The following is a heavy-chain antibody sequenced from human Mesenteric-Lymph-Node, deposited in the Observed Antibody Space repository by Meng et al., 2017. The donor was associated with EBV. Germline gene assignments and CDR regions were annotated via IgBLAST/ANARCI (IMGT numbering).Heavy chain of an antibody. Sequence: QLHLQGVGPGLVELWETLSLPGAVSGGSFSGSSLYCGCIRQPPGKGLEWIGSMFYSGNTDYNSSLKSRVSISVDTSRDQFALKLSSVTAADTAVYYCARHIPHLDYFDYWGQGTLVTVSS. CDR3: ARHIPHLDYFDY. J-gene: IGHJ4*02. CDR2: MFYSGNT. CDR1: GGSFSGSSLY. D-gene: IGHD2-21*01. V-gene: IGHV4-39*01.